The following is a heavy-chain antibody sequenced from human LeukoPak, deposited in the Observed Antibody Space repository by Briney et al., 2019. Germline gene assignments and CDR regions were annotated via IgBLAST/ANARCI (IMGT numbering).Heavy chain of an antibody. CDR2: IIPILGIA. CDR1: GYTFTGYY. Sequence: SVKVSCKASGYTFTGYYMHWVRQAPGQGLEWMGRIIPILGIANYAQKFQGRVTITADKSTSTAYMELSSLRSEDTAVYYCARAYEYYYYYGMDVWGQGTTVTVSS. CDR3: ARAYEYYYYYGMDV. D-gene: IGHD5-12*01. V-gene: IGHV1-69*04. J-gene: IGHJ6*02.